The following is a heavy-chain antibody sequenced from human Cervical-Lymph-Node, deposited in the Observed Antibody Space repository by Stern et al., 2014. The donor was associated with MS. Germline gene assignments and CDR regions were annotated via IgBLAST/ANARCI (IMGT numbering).Heavy chain of an antibody. CDR2: IYWDDDT. J-gene: IGHJ4*02. V-gene: IGHV2-5*02. D-gene: IGHD3-3*01. Sequence: QVTLKESGPTLVKPTQTLTLTCTFSGFSFTSSRMGVGWIRQPPGKALEXLALIYWDDDTRYSPSLKTRLTITKDNSKSQVVLRLTNMAPEDTGTYYCARTDYSLLSGYSHFDYCGQGATVTVSS. CDR1: GFSFTSSRMG. CDR3: ARTDYSLLSGYSHFDY.